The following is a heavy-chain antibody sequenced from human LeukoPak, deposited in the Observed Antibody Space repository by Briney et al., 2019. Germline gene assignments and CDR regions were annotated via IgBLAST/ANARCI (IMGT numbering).Heavy chain of an antibody. V-gene: IGHV3-23*01. CDR2: ISDNGGGT. Sequence: SGGSLRLSCAASGITVSSYAMSWVRQAPGKGLEWVSVISDNGGGTYYADSVKGRFTISRDNSKNTLYLQMNSLRSEDTAVYYCARALVGATTVDYWGQGTLVTVSS. J-gene: IGHJ4*02. CDR1: GITVSSYA. CDR3: ARALVGATTVDY. D-gene: IGHD1-26*01.